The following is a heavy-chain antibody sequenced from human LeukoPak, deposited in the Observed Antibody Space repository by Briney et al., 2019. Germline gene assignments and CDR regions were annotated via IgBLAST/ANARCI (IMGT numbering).Heavy chain of an antibody. Sequence: PSETLSLTCAVYGGSFSGYYWSWIRQPPGEGLEWIGEINHSGSTNYNPSLKSRVTISVDTSKNQFSLKLSSVTAADTAVYYCARASYLDYWGQGTLVTVSS. J-gene: IGHJ4*02. CDR1: GGSFSGYY. CDR2: INHSGST. V-gene: IGHV4-34*01. CDR3: ARASYLDY.